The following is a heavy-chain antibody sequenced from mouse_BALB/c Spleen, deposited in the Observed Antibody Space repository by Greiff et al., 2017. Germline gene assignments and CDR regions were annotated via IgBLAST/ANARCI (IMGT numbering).Heavy chain of an antibody. CDR2: IDPANGNT. CDR3: ASSDYGNYEDY. D-gene: IGHD2-1*01. V-gene: IGHV14-3*02. J-gene: IGHJ2*01. CDR1: GFNIKDTY. Sequence: EVKLMESGAELVKPGASVKLSCTASGFNIKDTYMHWVKQRPEQGLEWIGRIDPANGNTKYDPKFQGKATITADTSSNTAYLQLSSLTSEDTAVYYCASSDYGNYEDYWGQGTTLTVSS.